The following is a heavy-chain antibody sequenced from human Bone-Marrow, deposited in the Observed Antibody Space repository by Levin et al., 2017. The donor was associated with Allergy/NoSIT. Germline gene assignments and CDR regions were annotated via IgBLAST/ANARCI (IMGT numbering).Heavy chain of an antibody. CDR2: LYHGGST. CDR1: GGSVRSTSYY. V-gene: IGHV4-61*01. CDR3: ARGAGYCSGGSCYEDAFDI. J-gene: IGHJ3*02. D-gene: IGHD2-15*01. Sequence: SETLSLTCTVSGGSVRSTSYYWSWIRQPPGKGLEWIGYLYHGGSTNYSPSLKSRVTISVDTSKNQFSLKMSSVTAADTAVYYCARGAGYCSGGSCYEDAFDIWGRGRMVTVSS.